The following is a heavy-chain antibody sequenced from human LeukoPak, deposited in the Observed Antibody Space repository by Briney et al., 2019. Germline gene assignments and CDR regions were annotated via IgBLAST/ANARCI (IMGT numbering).Heavy chain of an antibody. Sequence: GGSLRLSCAASGFTFSSYSMNWVRQAPGKGREWVSVIHSGGGTYYADSVKGRFTISRDNSNNTLYLQMNSLRAEDTAVYYCARSYSSSSGGLYYFDYWGQGTLVTVSS. V-gene: IGHV3-53*01. CDR3: ARSYSSSSGGLYYFDY. CDR2: IHSGGGT. CDR1: GFTFSSYS. J-gene: IGHJ4*02. D-gene: IGHD6-6*01.